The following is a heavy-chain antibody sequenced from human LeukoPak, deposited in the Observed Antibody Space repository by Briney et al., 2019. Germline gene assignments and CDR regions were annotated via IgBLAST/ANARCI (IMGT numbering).Heavy chain of an antibody. Sequence: GGSLRLSCAASGFTFSSYAMSWVRQAPGEGLEWVSAISGSGGSTYYADSVKGRFTISRDNSKNTLYLQINSLRAEDTAVYYCAKRIGSGSGPFDYWGQETLVTVSS. D-gene: IGHD3-10*01. CDR2: ISGSGGST. CDR1: GFTFSSYA. CDR3: AKRIGSGSGPFDY. V-gene: IGHV3-23*01. J-gene: IGHJ4*02.